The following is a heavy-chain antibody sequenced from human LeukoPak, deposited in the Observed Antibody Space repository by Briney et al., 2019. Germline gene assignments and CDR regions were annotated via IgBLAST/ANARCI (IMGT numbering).Heavy chain of an antibody. CDR3: ARVGGSYRRFDY. V-gene: IGHV4-59*12. CDR2: IYYSGST. D-gene: IGHD1-26*01. J-gene: IGHJ4*02. CDR1: GGSISSYY. Sequence: SETLSLTCTVSGGSISSYYWSWIRQPPGKGLEWIGYIYYSGSTNYNPSLERRVTMSVDTSKNQFSLKLSSVTAADTAVYYCARVGGSYRRFDYWGQGTLVTVSS.